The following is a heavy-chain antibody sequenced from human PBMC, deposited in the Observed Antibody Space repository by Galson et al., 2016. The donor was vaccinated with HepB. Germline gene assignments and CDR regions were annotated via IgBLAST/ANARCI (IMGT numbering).Heavy chain of an antibody. D-gene: IGHD2-2*01. CDR1: GLIFSNYG. J-gene: IGHJ4*02. Sequence: SLRLSCAASGLIFSNYGMHWVRQAPGKGLEWVAVISSDGSDKVYADSVKGRFTISRDNSKNTLFLQMSSLGAEDTAVYYCAKDRSSSWTHDNWGQGTLVTVSS. CDR3: AKDRSSSWTHDN. CDR2: ISSDGSDK. V-gene: IGHV3-30*18.